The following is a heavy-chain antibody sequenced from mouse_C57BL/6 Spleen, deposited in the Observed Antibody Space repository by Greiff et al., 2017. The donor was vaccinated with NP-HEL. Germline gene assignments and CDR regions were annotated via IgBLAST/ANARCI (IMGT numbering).Heavy chain of an antibody. Sequence: QVQLQQSGTELVKPGASVKLSCKASGYTFTSYWMHWVKQRPGQGLEWIGNINPSNGGTNYNEKFKSKATLTVDKSSSTAYMQLSSLTSEDSAVYYCARSDSSGSPFAYWGQGTLVTVSA. CDR1: GYTFTSYW. D-gene: IGHD3-2*02. J-gene: IGHJ3*01. CDR2: INPSNGGT. CDR3: ARSDSSGSPFAY. V-gene: IGHV1-53*01.